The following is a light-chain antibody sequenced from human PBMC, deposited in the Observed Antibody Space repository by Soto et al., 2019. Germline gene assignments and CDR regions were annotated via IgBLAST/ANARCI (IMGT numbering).Light chain of an antibody. Sequence: DVVMTQSPLSLPVTPGEPSSISCRSSGRVLQTSGNTCLDWYLQKPGQSPQLLISLATNRASGVPDRFSGSGSGTDFTLQISRVEAEDVGVYYCMQALQTPFTFGGGTKV. CDR3: MQALQTPFT. CDR2: LAT. V-gene: IGKV2-28*01. CDR1: GRVLQTSGNTC. J-gene: IGKJ4*01.